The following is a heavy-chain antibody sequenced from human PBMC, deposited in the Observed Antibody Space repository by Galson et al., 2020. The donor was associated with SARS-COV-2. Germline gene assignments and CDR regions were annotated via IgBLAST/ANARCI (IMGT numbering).Heavy chain of an antibody. CDR3: VKDLRYDVLSGRNEFDQ. CDR1: GFTFSNYG. V-gene: IGHV3-30*18. D-gene: IGHD3-9*01. CDR2: ISYGGRST. Sequence: GGSLRLSCAASGFTFSNYGMNCVRQPPGKGLEWVAIISYGGRSTYYAYSFKGRFTISRDNSKSTVYLQMYSLRAEDTAVYYCVKDLRYDVLSGRNEFDQWGQGTQVTLSS. J-gene: IGHJ4*02.